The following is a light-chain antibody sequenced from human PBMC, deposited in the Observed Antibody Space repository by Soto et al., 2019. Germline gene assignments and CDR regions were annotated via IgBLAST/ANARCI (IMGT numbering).Light chain of an antibody. CDR3: QHRSNWPPLA. J-gene: IGKJ4*01. CDR2: DAS. V-gene: IGKV3-11*01. CDR1: QSISSY. Sequence: EIVLTQSPATLSLSPGERATLSCRASQSISSYLAWYQQKPGQAPRLLIYDASKRAAGFAARFSGSGYGTDFNLTISSLEPGDFAVYYCQHRSNWPPLAFGGGTKLEIK.